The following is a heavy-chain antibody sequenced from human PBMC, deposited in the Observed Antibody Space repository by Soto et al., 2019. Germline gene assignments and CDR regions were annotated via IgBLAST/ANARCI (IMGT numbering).Heavy chain of an antibody. D-gene: IGHD6-13*01. CDR2: IIPIFGTA. J-gene: IGHJ5*02. Sequence: QVQLVQSGAEVKKPGSSVKVSCKASGGTFSIYAISWVRQAPGQGLEWMGGIIPIFGTANYAQKFQGRVTITADQSTSTAYMELSSLGAEDTAGYYCAIWLGIAAAENWFDPLGQGTLVTVSS. V-gene: IGHV1-69*01. CDR1: GGTFSIYA. CDR3: AIWLGIAAAENWFDP.